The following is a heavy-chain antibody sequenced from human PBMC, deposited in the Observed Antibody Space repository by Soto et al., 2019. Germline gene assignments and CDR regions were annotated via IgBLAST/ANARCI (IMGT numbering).Heavy chain of an antibody. V-gene: IGHV3-23*01. D-gene: IGHD2-15*01. CDR2: LSGSGRST. Sequence: EVQLLESGGGLVQPGGSLRLSCAASGFTFNYAVSWVRQAPGKGLEWVSGLSGSGRSTFYADSVKGRFTISRDNSKNTVYLQMNSLRAEDTALYYCAKGIGACSGGSCPDDAFDIWGQGTMVTVSS. CDR3: AKGIGACSGGSCPDDAFDI. CDR1: GFTFNYA. J-gene: IGHJ3*02.